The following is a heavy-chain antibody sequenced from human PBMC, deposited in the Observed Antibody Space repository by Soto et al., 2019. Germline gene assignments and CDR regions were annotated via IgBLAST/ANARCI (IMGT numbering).Heavy chain of an antibody. CDR1: GFTFNIYS. CDR3: ARDTKMLAPLIYMDH. V-gene: IGHV3-21*01. D-gene: IGHD3-22*01. J-gene: IGHJ4*02. CDR2: ISSRSSNI. Sequence: GGSLRLSCAASGFTFNIYSMNWVRQAPGKGLEWVSSISSRSSNIDYADSVKGRFTISRDNANNSLYLQMNNLSADDTAVYYCARDTKMLAPLIYMDHWGRGTLVTVSS.